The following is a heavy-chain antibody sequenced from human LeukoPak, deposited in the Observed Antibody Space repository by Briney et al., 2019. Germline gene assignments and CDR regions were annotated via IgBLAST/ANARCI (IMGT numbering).Heavy chain of an antibody. CDR3: ARAVGVAVAGPIDY. CDR1: GFTFSSLS. Sequence: PGGSLRLSGAASGFTFSSLSMNWLRHAPGKGLEWVSSISSSSSYIYYADSVKGRFTISRDNTKNSLYLQMNSLRAEDTAVYYCARAVGVAVAGPIDYWGQGTLVTVSS. D-gene: IGHD6-19*01. CDR2: ISSSSSYI. V-gene: IGHV3-21*01. J-gene: IGHJ4*02.